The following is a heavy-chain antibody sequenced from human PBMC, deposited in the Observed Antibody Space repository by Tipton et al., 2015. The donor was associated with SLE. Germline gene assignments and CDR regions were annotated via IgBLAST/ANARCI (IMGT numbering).Heavy chain of an antibody. J-gene: IGHJ4*02. V-gene: IGHV1-2*02. CDR3: TSSPGYSSNWNGRDF. CDR1: GYLFTGYY. D-gene: IGHD6-13*01. Sequence: QVQLVQSGAEVRKPGASVKVSCKASGYLFTGYYIQWVRQAPGQGLEWMGWINPHSGDTNYAQKFQGRVTMTRDTSISTAYMELTSLRSDDTAVYYCTSSPGYSSNWNGRDFWGQGTLVTVSS. CDR2: INPHSGDT.